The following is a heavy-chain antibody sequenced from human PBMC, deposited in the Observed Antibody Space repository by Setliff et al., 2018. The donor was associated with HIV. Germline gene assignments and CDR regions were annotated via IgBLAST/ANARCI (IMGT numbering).Heavy chain of an antibody. Sequence: ASVKVSCKASGYTFTSYGISWVRQAPGQGLEWMGWISAYNGNTNYAQKLQGRVTMTTDTSTSTAYMELGSLRSDDTAVYYCARGSSSITIFGVVTPRDAFDIWGQGTMVTVSS. CDR2: ISAYNGNT. CDR1: GYTFTSYG. D-gene: IGHD3-3*01. V-gene: IGHV1-18*01. J-gene: IGHJ3*02. CDR3: ARGSSSITIFGVVTPRDAFDI.